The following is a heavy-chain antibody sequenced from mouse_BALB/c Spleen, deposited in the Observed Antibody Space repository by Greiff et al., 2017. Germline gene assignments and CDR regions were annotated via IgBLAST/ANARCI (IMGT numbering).Heavy chain of an antibody. D-gene: IGHD1-2*01. J-gene: IGHJ4*01. CDR3: ARKGALLRLRNAMDY. Sequence: EVKVVESGGGLVQPGGSRKLSCAASGFTFSSFGMHWVRQAPEKGLEWVAYISSGSSTIYYADTVKGRFTISRDNPKNTLFLQMTSLRSEDTAMYYCARKGALLRLRNAMDYWGQGTSVTVSS. V-gene: IGHV5-17*02. CDR1: GFTFSSFG. CDR2: ISSGSSTI.